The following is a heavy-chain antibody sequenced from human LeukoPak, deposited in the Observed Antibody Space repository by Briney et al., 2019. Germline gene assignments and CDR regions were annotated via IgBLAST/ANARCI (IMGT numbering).Heavy chain of an antibody. CDR1: GFTSSSYS. Sequence: GGSLRLSCAASGFTSSSYSMSWVRQAPGKGLEWVATIKPDGRDTYYVDSVKGRFTISRDNAKNTLYLQMNSLRAEDTAVYYCAKGSIAARGPPNYFDYWGQGTLVTVSS. D-gene: IGHD6-6*01. CDR2: IKPDGRDT. CDR3: AKGSIAARGPPNYFDY. J-gene: IGHJ4*02. V-gene: IGHV3-7*03.